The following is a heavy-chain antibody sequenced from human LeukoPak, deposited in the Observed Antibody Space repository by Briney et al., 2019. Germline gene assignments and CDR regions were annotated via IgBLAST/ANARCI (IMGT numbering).Heavy chain of an antibody. V-gene: IGHV4-38-2*02. J-gene: IGHJ4*02. Sequence: SETLSLTCTVSGGSISSYYWGWTRQPPGKGLEWIGSVFHGGRTQYNPSLKSRVTMSIDTSKNQFSLKLSSVTAADTAVYYCAREGGSASSEVYWGQGTLVSVSS. D-gene: IGHD2-15*01. CDR1: GGSISSYY. CDR3: AREGGSASSEVY. CDR2: VFHGGRT.